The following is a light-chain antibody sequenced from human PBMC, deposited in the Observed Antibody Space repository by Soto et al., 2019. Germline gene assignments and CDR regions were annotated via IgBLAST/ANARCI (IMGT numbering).Light chain of an antibody. V-gene: IGKV1-33*01. CDR3: QQLNAYPLT. CDR2: DAS. CDR1: QDISNY. J-gene: IGKJ5*01. Sequence: DIQMTQSPSSLSSFVGDSVTITWRASQDISNYLNWYKPKPGKAPKLLSYDASNLETGVPSRFSGSGSGTDFTFTISSLQPEDIETYYCQQLNAYPLTFGQGTRLEIK.